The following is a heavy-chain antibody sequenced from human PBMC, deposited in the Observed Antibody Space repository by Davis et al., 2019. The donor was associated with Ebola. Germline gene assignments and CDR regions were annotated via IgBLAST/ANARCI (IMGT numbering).Heavy chain of an antibody. J-gene: IGHJ6*02. D-gene: IGHD5-18*01. V-gene: IGHV4-59*08. Sequence: SETLSLTCSVSGDSINSQYWSWIRQSPGKGLEWIGYISYRGGTNYSPSLKSRVTISLDTSQNQFSLKLSSVTAADTALYYCARGHNYGSMVYGLDVCGHGTTVSVSS. CDR3: ARGHNYGSMVYGLDV. CDR1: GDSINSQY. CDR2: ISYRGGT.